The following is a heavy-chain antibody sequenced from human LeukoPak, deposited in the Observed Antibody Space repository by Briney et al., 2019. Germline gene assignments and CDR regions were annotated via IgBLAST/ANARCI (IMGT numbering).Heavy chain of an antibody. CDR3: ARVASTTKEVYYYYYYMDV. V-gene: IGHV1-18*01. CDR2: ISAYNGNT. CDR1: GYTFTSYG. J-gene: IGHJ6*03. D-gene: IGHD1-1*01. Sequence: ASVKVSCKASGYTFTSYGISWVRQAPGQGLEWMGWISAYNGNTNYAQKLQGRVTMTTDTSTSTAYMELRSLRSDDTAVYYCARVASTTKEVYYYYYYMDVWGKGTTVTVSS.